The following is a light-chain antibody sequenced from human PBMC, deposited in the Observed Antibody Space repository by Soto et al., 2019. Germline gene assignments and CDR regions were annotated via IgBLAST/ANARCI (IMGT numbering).Light chain of an antibody. Sequence: DIQLTQSPSLLSASIGDRVTITCRASHEISTFLAWYQQKPGKAPKLLIYEASTLQSGVPSRFSGSGSGTECTLTISGLLPEDFAAYHCQQLYTLPFTFGQGTRL. J-gene: IGKJ5*01. CDR1: HEISTF. CDR3: QQLYTLPFT. V-gene: IGKV1-9*01. CDR2: EAS.